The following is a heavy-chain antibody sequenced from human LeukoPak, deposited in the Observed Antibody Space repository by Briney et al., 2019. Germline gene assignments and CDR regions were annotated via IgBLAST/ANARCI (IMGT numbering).Heavy chain of an antibody. Sequence: PSQTLSLTCTVSGGSISSGDYYWSWIRQPPGKGLEWIGYIYYSGSTYYNPSLKSRVTISVDTSKNQFSLKLSSVTAADTAVYYCASTSVGGYRSSTSCYTINPHAFDIWGQGTMVTVSS. D-gene: IGHD2-2*02. V-gene: IGHV4-30-4*01. CDR3: ASTSVGGYRSSTSCYTINPHAFDI. CDR2: IYYSGST. CDR1: GGSISSGDYY. J-gene: IGHJ3*02.